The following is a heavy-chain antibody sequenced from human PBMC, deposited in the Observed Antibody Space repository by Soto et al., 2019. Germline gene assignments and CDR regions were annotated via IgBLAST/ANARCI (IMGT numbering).Heavy chain of an antibody. J-gene: IGHJ5*01. V-gene: IGHV3-64*01. CDR2: ISSNGGNT. CDR1: GFTFRSYN. D-gene: IGHD6-19*01. CDR3: ATASISGWYDC. Sequence: GGSLRLSCAASGFTFRSYNMHWVRQAPGKGLEYVSAISSNGGNTYYASSVKGRFTISRDNSKNTLYLQMGSLRAEDMAVYYCATASISGWYDCWGQGTLVTVSS.